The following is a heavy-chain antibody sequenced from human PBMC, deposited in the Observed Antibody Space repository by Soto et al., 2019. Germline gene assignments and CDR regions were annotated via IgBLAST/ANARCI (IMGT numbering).Heavy chain of an antibody. CDR1: AFTFISYA. CDR2: ISGSGGST. D-gene: IGHD4-17*01. Sequence: GGPLRLSCAASAFTFISYAMSWVRQAPGKGLEWVSAISGSGGSTYYADSVKGRFTISRDNSKNTLYLQMNSLRAEDTAVYYCAKSGDRLSTVTTGYYFDYWGQGTLVTVSS. CDR3: AKSGDRLSTVTTGYYFDY. V-gene: IGHV3-23*01. J-gene: IGHJ4*02.